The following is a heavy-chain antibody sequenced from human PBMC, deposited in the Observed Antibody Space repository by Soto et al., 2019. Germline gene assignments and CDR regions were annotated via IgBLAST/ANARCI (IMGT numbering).Heavy chain of an antibody. V-gene: IGHV3-23*01. D-gene: IGHD2-2*01. CDR1: GVSFSSYA. J-gene: IGHJ4*02. CDR3: AKESMPQPCVDTLFDY. CDR2: FSAGGRA. Sequence: QLLESGGGFVQPGGSLRLSCEASGVSFSSYALSWVRQAPGKGLEWVSTFSAGGRAYYADSVKGRFTIARDTSKNTLRLHASRLRAEDTAVYYCAKESMPQPCVDTLFDYWGQGARVTVSS.